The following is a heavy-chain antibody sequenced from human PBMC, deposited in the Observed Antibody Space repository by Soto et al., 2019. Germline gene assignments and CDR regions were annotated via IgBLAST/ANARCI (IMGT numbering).Heavy chain of an antibody. CDR3: AGGGVRGVITRTRDYYGLDV. CDR1: GYSFTSYW. V-gene: IGHV5-51*01. J-gene: IGHJ6*02. Sequence: GESLKISCKGSGYSFTSYWIGWVRQMPGKGLEWMGIIYPGDSDTRYSPSFQGQVTISADKSISTAYLQWSSLKASDTAMYYCAGGGVRGVITRTRDYYGLDVWGQGTTVTVS. CDR2: IYPGDSDT. D-gene: IGHD3-10*01.